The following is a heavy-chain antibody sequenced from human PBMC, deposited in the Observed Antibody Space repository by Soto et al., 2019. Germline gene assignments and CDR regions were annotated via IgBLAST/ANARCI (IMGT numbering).Heavy chain of an antibody. CDR3: ADRLSVAGNYFDY. CDR1: DASISSTSYY. J-gene: IGHJ4*02. V-gene: IGHV4-39*01. CDR2: FYYGGSP. D-gene: IGHD6-13*01. Sequence: QLQLQKSGPGLLKPSETLSLTCTVSDASISSTSYYWGWIRQPPGKGLEWIGSFYYGGSPYYNPSLKSRVTRSVDTSKKQFSLTLTSVTAAATAVYYCADRLSVAGNYFDYWGQGTLITVSS.